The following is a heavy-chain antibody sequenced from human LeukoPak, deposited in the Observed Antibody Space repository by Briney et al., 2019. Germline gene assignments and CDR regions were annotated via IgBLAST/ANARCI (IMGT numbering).Heavy chain of an antibody. J-gene: IGHJ6*02. V-gene: IGHV3-30*18. Sequence: GRSLRLSCAASGFTFSSYGMHWVRQAPGKGLEWVAVISYDGSNKYYADSVKGRFTISRDNSKNTLYLQMNSLRAEDTAVYYCAKGQQWLVPYGMDVWGQGTTVTVSS. D-gene: IGHD6-19*01. CDR2: ISYDGSNK. CDR3: AKGQQWLVPYGMDV. CDR1: GFTFSSYG.